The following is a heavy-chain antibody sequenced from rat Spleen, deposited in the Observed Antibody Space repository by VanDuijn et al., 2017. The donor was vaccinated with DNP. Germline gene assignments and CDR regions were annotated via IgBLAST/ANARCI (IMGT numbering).Heavy chain of an antibody. Sequence: EVQLVESGGDLVQPGRSLKLSCVASGFTFNNYWMTWIRQVPGKGLEWVASITSSGGSTYYPDSVKGRFTISRDNAKNTLYLQMNSLRSEDTATYYCARRGAAQYAMDAWGQGTSVTVSS. J-gene: IGHJ4*01. CDR3: ARRGAAQYAMDA. CDR1: GFTFNNYW. CDR2: ITSSGGST. V-gene: IGHV5-31*01. D-gene: IGHD1-2*01.